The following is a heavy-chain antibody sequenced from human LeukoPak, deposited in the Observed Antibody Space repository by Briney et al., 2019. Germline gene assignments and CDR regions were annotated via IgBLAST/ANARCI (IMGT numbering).Heavy chain of an antibody. J-gene: IGHJ1*01. CDR2: IIPIFGTA. V-gene: IGHV1-69*05. CDR1: GGTFSSYA. CDR3: ARGCSSTSCYSEYFQH. D-gene: IGHD2-2*01. Sequence: ASVKVSCKASGGTFSSYAISWVRQAPGQGLEWMGGIIPIFGTANYAQKFQGRVTITTDESTSTAYMDLSSLRSEDTAVYYCARGCSSTSCYSEYFQHWGQGTLVTVSS.